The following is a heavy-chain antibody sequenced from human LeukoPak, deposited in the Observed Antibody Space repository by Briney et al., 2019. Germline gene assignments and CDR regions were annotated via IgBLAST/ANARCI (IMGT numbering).Heavy chain of an antibody. CDR3: ARDYGSGYYYDWFDP. V-gene: IGHV1-2*02. CDR2: INPNSGGT. CDR1: GYTFTAYY. J-gene: IGHJ5*02. Sequence: ASVKVSCKASGYTFTAYYMHWVRQAPGQGLEWMGWINPNSGGTNYAQKFQGRVTMTRDTSISTAYMELSRLRSDDTAVYYCARDYGSGYYYDWFDPWGQGTLVTVSS. D-gene: IGHD3-22*01.